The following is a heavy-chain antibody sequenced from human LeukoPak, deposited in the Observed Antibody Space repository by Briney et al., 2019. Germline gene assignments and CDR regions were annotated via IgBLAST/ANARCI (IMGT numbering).Heavy chain of an antibody. CDR1: GYIFTDYY. V-gene: IGHV1/OR15-1*01. J-gene: IGHJ4*02. CDR2: INPNSGGT. CDR3: ATVWFGEVEGY. Sequence: GASVKVSCKASGYIFTDYYMHWVRQAPGQELGWMGRINPNSGGTNYAQKFQGRVTMTRDTSISTAYTELSSLRSEDTAVYYCATVWFGEVEGYWGQGTLVSVSS. D-gene: IGHD3-10*01.